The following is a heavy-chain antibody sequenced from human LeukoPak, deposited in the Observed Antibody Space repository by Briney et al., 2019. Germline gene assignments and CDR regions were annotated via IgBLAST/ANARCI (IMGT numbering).Heavy chain of an antibody. V-gene: IGHV4-61*02. D-gene: IGHD1-26*01. CDR3: ARVSGELLGDYFDY. CDR2: IYTSGST. Sequence: SQTLSLTCTVAGGSISSGSYYWSWIRQPAGKGLEWIGRIYTSGSTNYNPSLKSRVTISVDTSKNQFSLKLSSVTAADTAVYYCARVSGELLGDYFDYWGQGTLVTVSS. J-gene: IGHJ4*02. CDR1: GGSISSGSYY.